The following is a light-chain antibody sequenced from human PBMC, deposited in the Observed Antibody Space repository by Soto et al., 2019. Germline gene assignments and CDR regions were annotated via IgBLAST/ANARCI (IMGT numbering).Light chain of an antibody. V-gene: IGKV1-33*01. CDR1: QDISNY. CDR2: DAS. CDR3: QQYVKLPYS. Sequence: DIQMTQSPSSLSASVGDRVTITCRASQDISNYLNWFQQKPGKAPKLLIYDASTLETGVPSRFSGSGSGTDFTFTIRSLQPEDSATYYCQQYVKLPYSFGQGTKLEIK. J-gene: IGKJ2*01.